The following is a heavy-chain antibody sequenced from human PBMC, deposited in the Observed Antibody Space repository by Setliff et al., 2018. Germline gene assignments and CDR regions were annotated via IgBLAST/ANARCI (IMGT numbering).Heavy chain of an antibody. J-gene: IGHJ4*02. V-gene: IGHV3-48*01. CDR2: IISNSLTI. CDR3: ARDEVNCSGSKCYSGFDS. Sequence: PGESLKISCAASGFNFNLYNMNWVRQAPGKGLEWVSYIISNSLTIHYADSVRGRFTVSRDNARNSLYLQMNNLRAEDTAVYYCARDEVNCSGSKCYSGFDSWGQGTLVTVS. D-gene: IGHD2-15*01. CDR1: GFNFNLYN.